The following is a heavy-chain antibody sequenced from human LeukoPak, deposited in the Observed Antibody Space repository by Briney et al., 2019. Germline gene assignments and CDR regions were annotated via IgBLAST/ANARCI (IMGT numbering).Heavy chain of an antibody. V-gene: IGHV3-23*01. CDR3: AKGQQDEWDYYDSSGYYPFDY. Sequence: GGSLRLSCAASGFTFSSYAMSWVRQAPGKGLEWVSAISGSGGSTYYADSVKGRFTISRDNSKNTLYLQMNSLRAEDTAVYYCAKGQQDEWDYYDSSGYYPFDYWGQGTLVTVSS. CDR1: GFTFSSYA. D-gene: IGHD3-22*01. J-gene: IGHJ4*02. CDR2: ISGSGGST.